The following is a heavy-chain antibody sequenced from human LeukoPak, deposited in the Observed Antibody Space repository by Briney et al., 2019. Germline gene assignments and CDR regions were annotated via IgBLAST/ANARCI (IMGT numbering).Heavy chain of an antibody. CDR3: ARLRLFSYYDSSGFPDY. CDR1: GGSISSYY. D-gene: IGHD3-22*01. V-gene: IGHV4-59*08. J-gene: IGHJ4*02. Sequence: SETLSLTCTVSGGSISSYYWSWIRQPPEKGLEWIGYIYYSGSTNYNPSLKSRVTISVDTSKNQFSLKLSSVTAADTAVYYCARLRLFSYYDSSGFPDYWGQGTLVTVSS. CDR2: IYYSGST.